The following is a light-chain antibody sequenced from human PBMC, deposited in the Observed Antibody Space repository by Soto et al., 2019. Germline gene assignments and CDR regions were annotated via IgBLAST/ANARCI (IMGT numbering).Light chain of an antibody. CDR3: QQYANSPPT. J-gene: IGKJ1*01. Sequence: EIVLTQSPGTLSLSPGERATLACRASQSVSSRYLDWYQQKPVQAPRLLIYGASSRATGIPDRFSGSGSGTDFTLTISRLEPEDFAVYYCQQYANSPPTFGHGTKVEIK. V-gene: IGKV3-20*01. CDR2: GAS. CDR1: QSVSSRY.